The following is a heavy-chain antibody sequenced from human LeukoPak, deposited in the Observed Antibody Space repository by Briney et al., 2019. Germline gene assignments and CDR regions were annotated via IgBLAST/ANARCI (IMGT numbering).Heavy chain of an antibody. V-gene: IGHV3-53*05. CDR3: AKDTEVVPTSVAFDI. CDR2: IYSGGST. D-gene: IGHD2-15*01. Sequence: GGSLRLSCAASGFTVSSNYMSWVRQAPGKGLEWVSVIYSGGSTYYADSVKGRFTISRDNAKNSLYLQMNSLRAEDTALYYCAKDTEVVPTSVAFDIWGQGTMVTVSS. J-gene: IGHJ3*02. CDR1: GFTVSSNY.